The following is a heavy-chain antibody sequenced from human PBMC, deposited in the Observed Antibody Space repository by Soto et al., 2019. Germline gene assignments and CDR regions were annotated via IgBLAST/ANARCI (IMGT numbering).Heavy chain of an antibody. CDR3: ARASAASMLRGAIIN. CDR2: MYHSGST. CDR1: GGTISSDNW. V-gene: IGHV4-4*02. D-gene: IGHD3-10*01. J-gene: IGHJ4*02. Sequence: QVQLQESGPGLVKPSGTLSLTCAFSGGTISSDNWWTWVRQPPGKGLEWIGEMYHSGSTNYSPSLNVRVTISVDKSKNQFSLKLTSVTAADTALYYCARASAASMLRGAIINWGQGTLVTVSS.